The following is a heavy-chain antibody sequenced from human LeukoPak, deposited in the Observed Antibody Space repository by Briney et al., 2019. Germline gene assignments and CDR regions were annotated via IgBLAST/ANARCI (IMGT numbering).Heavy chain of an antibody. CDR1: GFTFSDYY. V-gene: IGHV3-11*04. D-gene: IGHD1-1*01. J-gene: IGHJ4*02. CDR3: ARDGDQLYEVYDY. CDR2: ISSSGSTL. Sequence: PGGSLRLSCAASGFTFSDYYMGWIRQAPGKGLEWVSYISSSGSTLHYVDSVKGRFTISRDNAKNSLFLQMNSLRAEDTAVYYCARDGDQLYEVYDYGGQGTLVAVSS.